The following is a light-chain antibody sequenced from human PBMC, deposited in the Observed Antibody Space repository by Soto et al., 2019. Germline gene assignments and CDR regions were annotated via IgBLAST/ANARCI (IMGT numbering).Light chain of an antibody. CDR3: QHYNGY. CDR2: DTT. V-gene: IGKV1-5*01. Sequence: DIQMTQSPSTLSASVGDRVTITCRASQIMYTWLAWYQQKPWKAPKLLLYDTTTLESGVPSRFSGSGSVTEFTLTISSLQPDDFATYYCQHYNGYFGQGTKLEI. CDR1: QIMYTW. J-gene: IGKJ2*01.